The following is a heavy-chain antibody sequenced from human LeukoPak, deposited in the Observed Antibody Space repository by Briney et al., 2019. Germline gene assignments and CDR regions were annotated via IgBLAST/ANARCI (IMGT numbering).Heavy chain of an antibody. CDR3: VKSDCNGGSCCSRDYSYGMDV. D-gene: IGHD2-15*01. J-gene: IGHJ6*02. CDR2: ISRDGIIT. CDR1: GFTFSTYA. V-gene: IGHV3-64D*09. Sequence: GGSLRLSCSASGFTFSTYAMYWVRQAPGKGLEYVSPISRDGIITYYADSVKGRFTISRDNSKNSLYLQMSSLRAEDTAVYYCVKSDCNGGSCCSRDYSYGMDVWGQGTTVTVSS.